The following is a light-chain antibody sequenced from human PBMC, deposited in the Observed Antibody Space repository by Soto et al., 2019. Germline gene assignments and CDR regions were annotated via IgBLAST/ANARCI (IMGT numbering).Light chain of an antibody. Sequence: DIQLTQSPSPLSAYVGDRVAITCMASQSISTYLNWYQQKPGKAPKVLIYAASNLQSGVPPRFSGSGSGTDFTLTIGSLQPEDVATYFCQQSYRTPITFGQVTRLEIK. CDR2: AAS. CDR1: QSISTY. CDR3: QQSYRTPIT. J-gene: IGKJ5*01. V-gene: IGKV1-39*01.